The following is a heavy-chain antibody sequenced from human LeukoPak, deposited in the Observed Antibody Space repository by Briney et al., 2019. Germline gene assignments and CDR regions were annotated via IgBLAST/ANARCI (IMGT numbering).Heavy chain of an antibody. CDR1: GVTFSSYS. Sequence: PGGSLRLSCAASGVTFSSYSMNWGRQAPGQGLEWVSSISSSSSYIYYADSVKGRFTISRDNAKNSLYLQMNSLRAEDTAVYYCARGGAHTGIDYWGQGTLVTVSS. CDR3: ARGGAHTGIDY. D-gene: IGHD3-10*01. J-gene: IGHJ4*02. V-gene: IGHV3-21*01. CDR2: ISSSSSYI.